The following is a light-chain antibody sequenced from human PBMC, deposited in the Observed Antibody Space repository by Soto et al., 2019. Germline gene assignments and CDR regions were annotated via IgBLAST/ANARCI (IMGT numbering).Light chain of an antibody. Sequence: QSALTQPRSVSGSPGQSVTISCTGTSSDVGGYNYVSWYQQHPGKAPKLMIYDVNKRPSGVPDRFPGSKSGNTASVTISGLQAEDEADYYCCSYAGSYTVVFGGGTKLTVL. V-gene: IGLV2-11*01. CDR3: CSYAGSYTVV. J-gene: IGLJ2*01. CDR2: DVN. CDR1: SSDVGGYNY.